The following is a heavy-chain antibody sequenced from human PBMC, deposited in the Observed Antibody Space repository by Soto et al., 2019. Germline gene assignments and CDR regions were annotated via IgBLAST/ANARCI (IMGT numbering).Heavy chain of an antibody. J-gene: IGHJ4*02. D-gene: IGHD3-16*01. Sequence: PSETLSLTCTVSGGSISSYYWSWIRQPAGKGLEWIGRIYTSGSTNYNPSLKSRVTMSVDTSKNQFSLKLGSVTAADTAVYYCARDTGEPFPRYYFDYWGQGTLVTVSS. V-gene: IGHV4-4*07. CDR2: IYTSGST. CDR3: ARDTGEPFPRYYFDY. CDR1: GGSISSYY.